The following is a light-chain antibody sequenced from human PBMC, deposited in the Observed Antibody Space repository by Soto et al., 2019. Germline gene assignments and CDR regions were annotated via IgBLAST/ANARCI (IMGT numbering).Light chain of an antibody. CDR3: HHYGNSRT. Sequence: EIGLTRSPGPLPLSPGDGATLSFRASQSGSSGYLAWYHQKPGQAPRLLIYGASRRAGGIPDRFRGSGSGTDFILSISRLERGDFAVDWCHHYGNSRTVGQGARVLI. V-gene: IGKV3-20*01. CDR2: GAS. J-gene: IGKJ1*01. CDR1: QSGSSGY.